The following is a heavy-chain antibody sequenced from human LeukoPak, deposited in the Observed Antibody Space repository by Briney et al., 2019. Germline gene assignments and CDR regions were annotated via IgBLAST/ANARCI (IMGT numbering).Heavy chain of an antibody. CDR2: IYYSGST. CDR1: GGSISSYY. D-gene: IGHD5-18*01. Sequence: SETLSLTCTVYGGSISSYYWSWLRQPPGQGLEWIGYIYYSGSTNYHPSLKSRVTISVDTSKNQFSLKLSSVTAADTAVYYCARYTAMGTTNFDYWGQGTLVTVSS. J-gene: IGHJ4*02. V-gene: IGHV4-59*08. CDR3: ARYTAMGTTNFDY.